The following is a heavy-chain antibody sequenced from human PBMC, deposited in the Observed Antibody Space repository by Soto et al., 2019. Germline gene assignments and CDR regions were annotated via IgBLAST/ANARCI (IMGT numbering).Heavy chain of an antibody. D-gene: IGHD3-22*01. CDR1: GFTFSSYG. CDR2: IWYDGSNK. Sequence: QVQLVESGGGVVQPGRSLRLSCAASGFTFSSYGMHWVRQAPGKGLEWVAVIWYDGSNKYYADSVKGRFTISRDNSKNXLYLQMNSLRAEDTAVYYCARDAYYYDSSGYFWFDPWGQGTLVTVSS. V-gene: IGHV3-33*01. CDR3: ARDAYYYDSSGYFWFDP. J-gene: IGHJ5*02.